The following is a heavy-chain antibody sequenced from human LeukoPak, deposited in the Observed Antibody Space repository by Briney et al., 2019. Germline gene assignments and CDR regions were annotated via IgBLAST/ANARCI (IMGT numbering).Heavy chain of an antibody. D-gene: IGHD5-18*01. Sequence: ASVKVSCKASGYTFTSYGISWVRQAPGQGPEWMGWINPNSGGTNYAQKFQGRVTVTRDTSISTAYMELSRLRSDDTAMYYCARANGYCCGFDYWGQGTLVTVSS. V-gene: IGHV1-2*02. CDR3: ARANGYCCGFDY. CDR1: GYTFTSYG. CDR2: INPNSGGT. J-gene: IGHJ4*02.